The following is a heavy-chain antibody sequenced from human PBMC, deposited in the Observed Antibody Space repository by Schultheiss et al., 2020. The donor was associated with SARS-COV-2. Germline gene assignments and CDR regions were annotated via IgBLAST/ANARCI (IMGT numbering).Heavy chain of an antibody. D-gene: IGHD6-13*01. Sequence: SETLSLTCSVSGGSISSGGYYWSWIRQHPGKGLEWIGYIYYSGSTNYNPSLKSRVTMSVDTSKNQFSLKLSSVTAADTAVYYCARDLGIAAAGTSWFDPWGQGTLVTVSS. J-gene: IGHJ5*02. CDR1: GGSISSGGYY. CDR2: IYYSGST. CDR3: ARDLGIAAAGTSWFDP. V-gene: IGHV4-61*08.